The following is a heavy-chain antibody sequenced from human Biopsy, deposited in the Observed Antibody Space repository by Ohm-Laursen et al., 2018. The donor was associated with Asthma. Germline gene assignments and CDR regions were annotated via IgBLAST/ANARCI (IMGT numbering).Heavy chain of an antibody. D-gene: IGHD3-10*01. Sequence: GASVKVSCKTSGYTFNSAGITWARQAPGHWLGWMGWISVYNGNTKVAQKLQDRVTMITDTSTSTAYMELRRLRSDDTAVYFCARAVDYSHYYGIDVWGQGTTVTVS. J-gene: IGHJ6*02. CDR2: ISVYNGNT. CDR1: GYTFNSAG. CDR3: ARAVDYSHYYGIDV. V-gene: IGHV1-18*01.